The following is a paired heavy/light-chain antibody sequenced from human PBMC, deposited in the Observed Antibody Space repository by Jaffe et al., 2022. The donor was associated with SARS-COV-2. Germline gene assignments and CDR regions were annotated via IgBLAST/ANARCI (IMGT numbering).Heavy chain of an antibody. CDR3: ARIDSSGWPYYHYYGMDV. CDR1: GGSFSGYF. J-gene: IGHJ6*02. D-gene: IGHD6-19*01. CDR2: INHSGST. Sequence: QVQLQQWGAGLLKPSETLSLTCAVYGGSFSGYFWTWIRQPPGKGLEWIGEINHSGSTSYNPSLKSRVTISVDTSKNQFSLKLSSVTAADTAMYYCARIDSSGWPYYHYYGMDVWGQGTTVTVSS. V-gene: IGHV4-34*01.
Light chain of an antibody. V-gene: IGKV3-20*01. Sequence: EIVLTQSPGTLSLSPGERATLSCRASQSVSSNYLAWYQQKPDQAPRLLIYGASSRATDIPDRFSGSGSGTDFTLTISRLEPEDFAVYYCQQYGGSPWTFGQGTKVEIK. CDR1: QSVSSNY. J-gene: IGKJ1*01. CDR2: GAS. CDR3: QQYGGSPWT.